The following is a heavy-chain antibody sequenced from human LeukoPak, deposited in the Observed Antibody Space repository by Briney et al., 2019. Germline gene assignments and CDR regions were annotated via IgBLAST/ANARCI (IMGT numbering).Heavy chain of an antibody. D-gene: IGHD2-2*02. J-gene: IGHJ6*03. CDR1: GYTFTCYG. CDR3: ARGPYCSSTSCYTTSYYYYMDV. CDR2: ISAYNGNT. Sequence: ASVKDSCKASGYTFTCYGISWVRQAPGQGLEWMGWISAYNGNTNYAQKLQGRVTMTTDTSTSTAYMELRSLRSDDTAVYYCARGPYCSSTSCYTTSYYYYMDVWGKGTTVTVSS. V-gene: IGHV1-18*01.